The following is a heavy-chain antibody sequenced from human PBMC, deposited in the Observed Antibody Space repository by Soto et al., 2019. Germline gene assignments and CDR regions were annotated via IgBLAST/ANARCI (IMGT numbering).Heavy chain of an antibody. Sequence: QVQLQESCPGLVKPSETLSLTCTISGGSVTSLSYYWSWIRQPPGKGLEWIGYIYYSGSIDYNPSLTSRVAISADTSKTHVSLMMSSVTAADTAVYYCARYRSSSGFDYWGQGILDTVSS. V-gene: IGHV4-61*01. J-gene: IGHJ4*02. CDR3: ARYRSSSGFDY. CDR1: GGSVTSLSYY. D-gene: IGHD6-6*01. CDR2: IYYSGSI.